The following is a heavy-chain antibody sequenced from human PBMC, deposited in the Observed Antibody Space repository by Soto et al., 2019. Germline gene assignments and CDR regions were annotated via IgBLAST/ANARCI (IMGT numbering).Heavy chain of an antibody. V-gene: IGHV2-5*02. J-gene: IGHJ4*02. CDR2: IYWDDDK. CDR3: AHSPYDYIWGSYRYFDY. CDR1: GFSLSTSGVG. D-gene: IGHD3-16*02. Sequence: SGPTLVNPTQTLTLTCTFSGFSLSTSGVGVGWIRQPPGKALEWLALIYWDDDKRYSPSLKSRLTITKDTSKNQVVLTMTNMDPVDTATYYCAHSPYDYIWGSYRYFDYWGQGTLVTVS.